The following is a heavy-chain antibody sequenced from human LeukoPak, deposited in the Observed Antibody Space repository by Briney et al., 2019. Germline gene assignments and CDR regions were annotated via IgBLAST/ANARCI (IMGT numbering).Heavy chain of an antibody. D-gene: IGHD2-2*01. CDR3: AKDIRACSSTSCYAGSMRLGY. V-gene: IGHV3-9*01. J-gene: IGHJ4*02. Sequence: PGGSLRLSSAASGFTFDDYAMHWVRQAPGKGLEWVSGISWNSGSIGYADSVKGRFTISRDNAKNSLYLQMNSLRAEDTALYYCAKDIRACSSTSCYAGSMRLGYWGQGTLVTVSS. CDR1: GFTFDDYA. CDR2: ISWNSGSI.